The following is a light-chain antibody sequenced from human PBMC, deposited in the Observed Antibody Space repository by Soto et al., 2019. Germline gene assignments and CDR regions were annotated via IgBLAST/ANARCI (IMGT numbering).Light chain of an antibody. CDR1: QIIGTY. V-gene: IGKV1-39*01. J-gene: IGKJ1*01. Sequence: DIQMTQSPSSLSASVGDRVTITCRASQIIGTYLNWYQQKPGKAPKLLLYAASSLQSGVPSRFSGSGSGTDFTLTISSLQPEDFATYYCQQSFTTPVTFGQGTKVDIK. CDR2: AAS. CDR3: QQSFTTPVT.